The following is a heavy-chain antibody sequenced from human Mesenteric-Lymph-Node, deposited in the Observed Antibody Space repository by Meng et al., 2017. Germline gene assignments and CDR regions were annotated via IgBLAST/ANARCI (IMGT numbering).Heavy chain of an antibody. CDR1: GFTVSSNY. J-gene: IGHJ3*02. CDR3: ARDGGGTADI. CDR2: IYSGGST. D-gene: IGHD3-16*01. V-gene: IGHV3-53*04. Sequence: GESLKISCAASGFTVSSNYMSWVRQAPGKGLEWVSVIYSGGSTYYADSVKGRFTISRHNSKNTLYLQMNSLRAEDTAVYYCARDGGGTADIWGQGTMVTVSS.